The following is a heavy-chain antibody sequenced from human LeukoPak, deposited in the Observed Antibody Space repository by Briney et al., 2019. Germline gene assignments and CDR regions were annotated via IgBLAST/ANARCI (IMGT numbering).Heavy chain of an antibody. Sequence: GGSLRLSCAASGFTFSSSAMSWVRQAPGKGLEWVSAISNNGGYTYYADSVQGRFTISRDNSKSTLCLQMNSLRAEDTAVYYCEKQLGYCSDGSCYFPYWGQGTLVTVSS. CDR3: EKQLGYCSDGSCYFPY. D-gene: IGHD2-15*01. J-gene: IGHJ4*02. V-gene: IGHV3-23*01. CDR1: GFTFSSSA. CDR2: ISNNGGYT.